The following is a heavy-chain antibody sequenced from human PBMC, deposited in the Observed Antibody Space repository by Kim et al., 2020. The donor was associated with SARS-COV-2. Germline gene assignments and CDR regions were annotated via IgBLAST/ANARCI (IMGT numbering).Heavy chain of an antibody. CDR2: IYYSGST. CDR3: ARLYCGGDCYPDY. D-gene: IGHD2-21*02. V-gene: IGHV4-59*08. Sequence: SETLSLTCTVSGGSISSYYWSWIRQPPGKGLEWIGYIYYSGSTNYNPSLKSRVTISVDTSKNQFSLKLSSVTAADTAVYYCARLYCGGDCYPDYWVQCTL. CDR1: GGSISSYY. J-gene: IGHJ4*02.